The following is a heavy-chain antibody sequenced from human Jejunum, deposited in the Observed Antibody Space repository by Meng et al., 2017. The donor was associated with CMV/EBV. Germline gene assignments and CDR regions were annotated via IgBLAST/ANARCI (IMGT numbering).Heavy chain of an antibody. V-gene: IGHV4-34*01. Sequence: QVQVQPLASALLKPPKTLSLTCAVYGGSFSGYFWSWIRQPPGKGLEWIGEFSHTGNTNYNPSLKTRVTISADTSKNQLSLKLNAVTAADTDVYYCARSAHSDWPLGAYWGQGTLVTVSS. CDR3: ARSAHSDWPLGAY. CDR2: FSHTGNT. D-gene: IGHD6-19*01. CDR1: GGSFSGYF. J-gene: IGHJ4*02.